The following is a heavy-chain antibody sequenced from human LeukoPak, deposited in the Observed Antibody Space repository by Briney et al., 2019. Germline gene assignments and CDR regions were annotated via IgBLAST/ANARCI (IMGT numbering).Heavy chain of an antibody. CDR2: IIPIFGTA. CDR3: ARDEYSSSSWFDP. J-gene: IGHJ5*02. CDR1: GYTFTSYD. Sequence: SVKVSCKASGYTFTSYDINWVRQAPGQGLEWMGGIIPIFGTANYAQKFQGRVTITADESTSTAYMELSSLRSEDTAVYYCARDEYSSSSWFDPWGQGTLVTVSS. V-gene: IGHV1-69*13. D-gene: IGHD6-6*01.